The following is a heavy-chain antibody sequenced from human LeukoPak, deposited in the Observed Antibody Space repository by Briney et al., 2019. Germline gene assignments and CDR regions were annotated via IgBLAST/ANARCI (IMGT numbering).Heavy chain of an antibody. J-gene: IGHJ4*02. D-gene: IGHD3-10*01. CDR2: ISWEGQTT. V-gene: IGHV3-43*01. CDR3: TRDTDYGSATNYFDS. Sequence: GGSLRLSCAASGFTFDDYAMHWVRHAPGKGMEWVAFISWEGQTTYYADSVRGRFTISRDNSKNSLYLQMNSLRTEDTAFYYCTRDTDYGSATNYFDSWGQGTLVSVSS. CDR1: GFTFDDYA.